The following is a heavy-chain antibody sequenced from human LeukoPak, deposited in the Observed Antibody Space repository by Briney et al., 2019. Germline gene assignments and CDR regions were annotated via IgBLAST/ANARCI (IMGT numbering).Heavy chain of an antibody. V-gene: IGHV4-34*01. CDR1: GGFFSGYY. CDR2: INHSGST. J-gene: IGHJ3*02. CDR3: VTLRKRGGAFDN. Sequence: SETLSLTCAVYGGFFSGYYWSWIRQPPGKGLEWIGEINHSGSTNYNPSLKSRVTISVDTSKNQFSLKLRSVTAADTAVYYCVTLRKRGGAFDNWGQGTMVTVSS.